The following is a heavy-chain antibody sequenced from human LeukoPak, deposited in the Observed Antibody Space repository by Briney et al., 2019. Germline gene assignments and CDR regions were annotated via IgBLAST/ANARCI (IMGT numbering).Heavy chain of an antibody. Sequence: SETLSLTCTVSGDSISSYYWSWIRQPPGKGLEWIGYVYHSGSTNYNPSLKSRVTISVDMSKNQFSLKLSSVTAADTAVYYCARASSGWYGLFDYWGRGTLVTVSS. CDR3: ARASSGWYGLFDY. V-gene: IGHV4-59*01. J-gene: IGHJ4*02. CDR1: GDSISSYY. D-gene: IGHD6-19*01. CDR2: VYHSGST.